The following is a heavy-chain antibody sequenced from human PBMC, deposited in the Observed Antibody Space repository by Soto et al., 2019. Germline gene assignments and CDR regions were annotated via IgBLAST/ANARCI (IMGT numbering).Heavy chain of an antibody. V-gene: IGHV4-30-4*01. Sequence: SETLSLTCTVSGGSINSGEYYWSWIRQPPGGGLEWIGYIYSSGNSYYNPSLKSRVTISVDASKNQFSLKLSSVTAADTAVYYCAGSPYFDSSKYHLGVFPYYYYGMDVWGQGTPVTVSS. D-gene: IGHD3-22*01. CDR1: GGSINSGEYY. CDR3: AGSPYFDSSKYHLGVFPYYYYGMDV. CDR2: IYSSGNS. J-gene: IGHJ6*02.